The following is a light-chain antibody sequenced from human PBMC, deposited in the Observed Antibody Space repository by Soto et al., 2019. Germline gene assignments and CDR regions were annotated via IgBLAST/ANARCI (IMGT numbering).Light chain of an antibody. CDR3: QQYVSKPLT. CDR1: QSVSSY. J-gene: IGKJ4*01. V-gene: IGKV3-20*01. CDR2: GAS. Sequence: TQSPSTLSPSVRDTVRITCRASQSVSSYLAWYQQKHGQAPRILIYGASSRDTGIPDRFSGSGSGTDFTLTISRLEPEDFEVYYCQQYVSKPLTFGGGTKVDIK.